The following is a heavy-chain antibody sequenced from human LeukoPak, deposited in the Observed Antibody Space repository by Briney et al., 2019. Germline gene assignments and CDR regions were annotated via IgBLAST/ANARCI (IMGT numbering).Heavy chain of an antibody. V-gene: IGHV1-69*13. CDR2: IIPIFGTA. D-gene: IGHD5-18*01. CDR1: GGTFSSYA. CDR3: ARDLGYSYDNNWFDP. J-gene: IGHJ5*02. Sequence: SVKVSCKASGGTFSSYAISWVRQAPGQGLEWMGGIIPIFGTANYAQKFQGRVTITADESTSTAYMELSSLRSEDTAVYYCARDLGYSYDNNWFDPWGQGTLVTVSS.